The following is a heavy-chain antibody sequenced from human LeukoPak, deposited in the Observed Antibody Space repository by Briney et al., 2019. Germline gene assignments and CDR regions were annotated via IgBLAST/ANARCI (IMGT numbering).Heavy chain of an antibody. CDR2: INHSGST. D-gene: IGHD2-2*01. J-gene: IGHJ5*02. CDR1: GETFSAYW. V-gene: IGHV4-34*01. CDR3: ARGREGMGSTSYYSSNWFDP. Sequence: SETLSLTCGAHGETFSAYWWTWIRQSPGKGLEWIGQINHSGSTDYTPSLKGRVTISADTSKKEFSLRLTSVTAADTAVYYCARGREGMGSTSYYSSNWFDPWGQGTLVSVPS.